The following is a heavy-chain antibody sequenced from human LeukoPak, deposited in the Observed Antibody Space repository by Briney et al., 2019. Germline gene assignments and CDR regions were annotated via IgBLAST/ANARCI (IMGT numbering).Heavy chain of an antibody. CDR2: IYTSGST. CDR1: GGSISSYY. D-gene: IGHD3-22*01. Sequence: SETLSLTCTVSGGSISSYYWSWIRQPPGKGLEWIGYIYTSGSTNYNPSLKSRVTISVDTSKNQFSLKLSSVTAADTAVYYCARREYYYHSSGYVNWFDPWGQGTLVTVSS. J-gene: IGHJ5*02. CDR3: ARREYYYHSSGYVNWFDP. V-gene: IGHV4-4*09.